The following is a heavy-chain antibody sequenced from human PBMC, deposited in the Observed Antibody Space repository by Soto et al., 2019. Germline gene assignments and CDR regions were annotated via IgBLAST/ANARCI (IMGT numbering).Heavy chain of an antibody. D-gene: IGHD6-19*01. CDR3: AGMPYTSGLRFDP. V-gene: IGHV4-30-2*01. CDR1: GDSYSISTYS. J-gene: IGHJ5*02. CDR2: IYQSGVT. Sequence: SETLSLTCNMSGDSYSISTYSWSWIRQPPGKALQWIGFIYQSGVTSYNPSLASRVSISLDRSNNQRSLKLKSVTAADTAVYFCAGMPYTSGLRFDPWGPGTLVTVS.